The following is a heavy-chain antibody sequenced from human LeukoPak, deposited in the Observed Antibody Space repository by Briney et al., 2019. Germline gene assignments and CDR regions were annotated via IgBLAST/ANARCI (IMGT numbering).Heavy chain of an antibody. J-gene: IGHJ4*02. D-gene: IGHD3-22*01. CDR1: GYTFTGYY. Sequence: ASVKVSCKASGYTFTGYYMHWVRQAPGQGLEWMGRINPNSGGTNYAQKFQGRVTITRDTSISTAYMELSRLRSDDTAVYYCASFGDYYDSSGQSSFDYWGQGTLVTVSS. V-gene: IGHV1-2*06. CDR3: ASFGDYYDSSGQSSFDY. CDR2: INPNSGGT.